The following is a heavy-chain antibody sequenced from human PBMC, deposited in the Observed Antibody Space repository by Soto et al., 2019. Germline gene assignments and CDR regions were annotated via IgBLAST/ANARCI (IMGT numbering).Heavy chain of an antibody. D-gene: IGHD1-1*01. CDR1: DGSFSTYY. V-gene: IGHV4-34*02. CDR2: INQSGGT. CDR3: AAPLKQGFTGSKNCFDS. Sequence: QVRLQEWGAGLLKPSETLSLICGVFDGSFSTYYYNWIRQPPGKGLEWIGEINQSGGTNYSSSLKSRVTLSLDRSNNQVSLKLTSVTLADTALYYCAAPLKQGFTGSKNCFDSCGQGALVTVSS. J-gene: IGHJ5*01.